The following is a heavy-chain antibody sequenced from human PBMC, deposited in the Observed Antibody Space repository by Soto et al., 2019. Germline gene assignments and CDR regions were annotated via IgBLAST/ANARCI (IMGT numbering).Heavy chain of an antibody. CDR3: ARESEDLTSNFDY. CDR2: IKADGSEK. V-gene: IGHV3-7*01. J-gene: IGHJ4*02. CDR1: GFTFSNHW. Sequence: GGSLRLSCAGSGFTFSNHWMNWVRQAPGKGLEWVANIKADGSEKYYVDSVKGRFTISRDNAKNSLYLQMNSLRAEDTALYYCARESEDLTSNFDYWGQGTLVTVSS.